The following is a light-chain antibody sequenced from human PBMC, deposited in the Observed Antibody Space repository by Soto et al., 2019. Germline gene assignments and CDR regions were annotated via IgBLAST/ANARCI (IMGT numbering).Light chain of an antibody. CDR1: QVISSW. J-gene: IGKJ4*01. Sequence: IQMTQSPSSVSASVGDSVTITCRASQVISSWLAWYQVKPGKAPKLLIYGASNRESGVPSRFSAIESRTLFTLNINSLQPEDFATYYCQQASSFPLTFGGGTTVEI. V-gene: IGKV1-12*01. CDR3: QQASSFPLT. CDR2: GAS.